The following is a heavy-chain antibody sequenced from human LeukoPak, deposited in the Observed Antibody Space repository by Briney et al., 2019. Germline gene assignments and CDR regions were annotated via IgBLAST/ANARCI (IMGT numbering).Heavy chain of an antibody. Sequence: SGGSPRLCSVSSGFTFSSDWLRWVRHAPGEGVVWVSRNNSYGSSTSYADSVKGRFTISRDNTKNALYLQMNSLRAEDTAVYYCARARGGDIVVVTAPRDAFDIWGQGTMVTVSS. V-gene: IGHV3-74*01. CDR3: ARARGGDIVVVTAPRDAFDI. CDR1: GFTFSSDW. CDR2: NNSYGSST. J-gene: IGHJ3*02. D-gene: IGHD2-21*02.